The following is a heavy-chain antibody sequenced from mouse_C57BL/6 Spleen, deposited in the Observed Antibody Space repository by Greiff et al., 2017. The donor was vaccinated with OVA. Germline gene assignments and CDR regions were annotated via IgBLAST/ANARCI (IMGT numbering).Heavy chain of an antibody. CDR1: GFTFSSYA. D-gene: IGHD1-1*01. V-gene: IGHV5-4*01. CDR3: ARDSGSSYDFDY. Sequence: EVMLVESGGGLVKPGGSLKLSCAASGFTFSSYAMSWVRQTPEKRLEWVATISDGGSYTYYPDNVKGRFHISRDNAKNNLYLQMSHLKSEDTAMYDCARDSGSSYDFDYWGQGTTLTVSS. J-gene: IGHJ2*01. CDR2: ISDGGSYT.